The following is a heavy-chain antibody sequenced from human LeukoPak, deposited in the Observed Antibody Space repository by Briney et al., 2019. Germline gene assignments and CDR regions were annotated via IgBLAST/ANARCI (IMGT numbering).Heavy chain of an antibody. Sequence: LSGGSLRLSCAASGFTFDDYDLNWVRQAPGKGLEWVSGISWNGRNTAYAESLKGRFTISRDNAKNSLYLQMNSLRAEDTAVYYCARDKLKQLVSPAFDYWGQGTLVTVSS. J-gene: IGHJ4*02. V-gene: IGHV3-20*04. CDR2: ISWNGRNT. CDR1: GFTFDDYD. D-gene: IGHD6-6*01. CDR3: ARDKLKQLVSPAFDY.